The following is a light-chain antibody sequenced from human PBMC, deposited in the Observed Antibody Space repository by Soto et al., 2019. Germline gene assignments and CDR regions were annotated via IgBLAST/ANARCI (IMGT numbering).Light chain of an antibody. CDR1: QGVGSQ. V-gene: IGKV3-15*01. CDR2: GAS. J-gene: IGKJ1*01. CDR3: QQYHKWPPVT. Sequence: EVVMTQSPGTLSLSPGESATLSCRASQGVGSQLAWYQQKPGQAPRLLIYGASTRATGIPARFSGSGSGTEFTLTISSLQSEVFAVYYCQQYHKWPPVTFGQGTKVEIK.